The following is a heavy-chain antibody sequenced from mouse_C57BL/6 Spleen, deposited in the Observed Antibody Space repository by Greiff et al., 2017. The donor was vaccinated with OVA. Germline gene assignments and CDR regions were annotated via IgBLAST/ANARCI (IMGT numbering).Heavy chain of an antibody. Sequence: EVKVVESGGGLVKPGGSLKLSCAASGFTFSGYGMHWVRQAPEKGLEWVAYISSGSSTIYYADTVKGRFTISRDNAKNTLFLQMTSLRSEDTAMYYCARSYSNWDWYFDVWGTGTTVTVSS. CDR1: GFTFSGYG. CDR3: ARSYSNWDWYFDV. J-gene: IGHJ1*03. V-gene: IGHV5-17*01. D-gene: IGHD2-5*01. CDR2: ISSGSSTI.